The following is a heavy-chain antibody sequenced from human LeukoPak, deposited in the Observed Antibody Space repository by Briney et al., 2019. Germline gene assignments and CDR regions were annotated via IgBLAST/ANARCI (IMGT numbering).Heavy chain of an antibody. CDR1: GGAFSSYT. D-gene: IGHD2-2*02. CDR3: ARETIVVVPAAILLPAYYYMDV. J-gene: IGHJ6*03. Sequence: SVKVSCKXSGGAFSSYTISWVRQTPGQGLEWMGRIIPILGMANYAQKFQGRVTITADKSTSTAYMELSSLRSEDTAVYYCARETIVVVPAAILLPAYYYMDVWGKGTTVTVSS. V-gene: IGHV1-69*02. CDR2: IIPILGMA.